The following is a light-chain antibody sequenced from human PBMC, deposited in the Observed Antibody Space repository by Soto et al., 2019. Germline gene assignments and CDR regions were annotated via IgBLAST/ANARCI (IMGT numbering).Light chain of an antibody. CDR2: SAS. Sequence: DIQMTQSPSSLSASVGDRVTITCRASQGIRDSLAWFQQRPGRAPKSLISSASNLQRGVPSRFSGSGSGTDFTLTITNPQPEDFATYYCQQYDRYPHTFGQGTKLQIK. V-gene: IGKV1-16*01. J-gene: IGKJ2*01. CDR3: QQYDRYPHT. CDR1: QGIRDS.